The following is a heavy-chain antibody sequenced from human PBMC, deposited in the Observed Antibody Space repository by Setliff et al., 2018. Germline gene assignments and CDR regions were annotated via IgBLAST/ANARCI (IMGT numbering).Heavy chain of an antibody. V-gene: IGHV4-4*07. D-gene: IGHD4-4*01. CDR3: ARVSTVTTWPYYYYMDV. J-gene: IGHJ6*03. CDR1: GGSISSYY. Sequence: PSETLSLTCTVSGGSISSYYWSWIREPAGKGLEWIGRIYTSGSTNYNPSLKSRVTMSVDTSKNQFSLKLSSVTAADTAVYYCARVSTVTTWPYYYYMDVWGKGTTVTVSS. CDR2: IYTSGST.